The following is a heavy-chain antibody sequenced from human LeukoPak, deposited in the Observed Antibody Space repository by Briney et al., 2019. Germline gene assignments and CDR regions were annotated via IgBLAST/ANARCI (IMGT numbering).Heavy chain of an antibody. V-gene: IGHV1-24*01. D-gene: IGHD3-3*01. CDR3: ARVSPLRFLEWLPKYYFDY. Sequence: ASVKVSCKVSGYTLTELSMHWVRQAPGKGLEWMGGFDPEDGETIYAQKFQGRVTMTEDTSTDTAYMELSSLRSEDTAVYYCARVSPLRFLEWLPKYYFDYWGQGTLVTVSS. CDR1: GYTLTELS. CDR2: FDPEDGET. J-gene: IGHJ4*02.